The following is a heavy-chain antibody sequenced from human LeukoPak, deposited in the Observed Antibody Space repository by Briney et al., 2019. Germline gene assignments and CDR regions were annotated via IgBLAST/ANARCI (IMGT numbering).Heavy chain of an antibody. Sequence: PSETLSLTCAVYGGSFSGYYWSWIRQPPGKGLEWIGEINHSGSTNYNPSLKSRVTISVDTSKNQFSLKLSSVTAADTAVYYCARDRPARVAVGSSSAFDIWGQGTMVTVSS. CDR3: ARDRPARVAVGSSSAFDI. J-gene: IGHJ3*02. V-gene: IGHV4-34*01. CDR1: GGSFSGYY. CDR2: INHSGST. D-gene: IGHD6-6*01.